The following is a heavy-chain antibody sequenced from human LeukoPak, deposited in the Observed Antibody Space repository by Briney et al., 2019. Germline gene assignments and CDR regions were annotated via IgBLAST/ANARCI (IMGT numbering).Heavy chain of an antibody. CDR3: ARYEYSGRRFDP. CDR2: ISGSGGST. J-gene: IGHJ5*02. D-gene: IGHD6-13*01. CDR1: GFTFSSYA. Sequence: GGSLRLSCAASGFTFSSYAMSWVRQAPGKGLEWVSAISGSGGSTYYADSVKGRFTISRDNSKNTLYLQMNSLRAEDTAVYYCARYEYSGRRFDPWGQGTLVTVSS. V-gene: IGHV3-23*01.